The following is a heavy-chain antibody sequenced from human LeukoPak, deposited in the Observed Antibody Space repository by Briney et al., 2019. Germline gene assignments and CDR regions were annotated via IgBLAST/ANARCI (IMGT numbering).Heavy chain of an antibody. CDR1: GFTVSSNY. CDR2: IYSGGST. CDR3: ASRLPYYGSGRPDAFDI. D-gene: IGHD3-10*01. J-gene: IGHJ3*02. V-gene: IGHV3-53*04. Sequence: GGSLRLSCAASGFTVSSNYMSWVRQAPGKGLEWVSVIYSGGSTYYADSVKGRFTISRHNSKNTLYLQMNSLRAEDTAVYYCASRLPYYGSGRPDAFDIWGQGTMVTVSS.